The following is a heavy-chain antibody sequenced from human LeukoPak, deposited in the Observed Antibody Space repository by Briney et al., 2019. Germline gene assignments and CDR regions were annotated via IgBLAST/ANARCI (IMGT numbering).Heavy chain of an antibody. D-gene: IGHD3-16*01. J-gene: IGHJ4*02. CDR1: GGSISTSNYY. Sequence: KPSETLSLTCTVSGGSISTSNYYWGWIRQPPGKGLEWIGNIFYSGSTYYSPSLRSRVTISLDTSRNQFSLKLNSVTAADTAVYYCARLEGPSEITFGDSSVDYWGQGTLVTVSS. CDR2: IFYSGST. CDR3: ARLEGPSEITFGDSSVDY. V-gene: IGHV4-39*07.